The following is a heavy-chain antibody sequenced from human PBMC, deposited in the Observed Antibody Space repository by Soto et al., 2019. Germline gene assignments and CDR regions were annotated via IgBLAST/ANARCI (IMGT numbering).Heavy chain of an antibody. CDR2: VNPGGYST. J-gene: IGHJ4*02. D-gene: IGHD5-12*01. CDR3: AKDLRAGSGYDFDY. Sequence: EVQLLQSGGGLLQPGGSLRLSCAASGFTFTSYSMTWFRQTPGKGLEWVAAVNPGGYSTYYADSVKGRFTISRDNSNKTLYLQMNSLRAEDTAVYYCAKDLRAGSGYDFDYRDQGTLVTVSS. CDR1: GFTFTSYS. V-gene: IGHV3-23*01.